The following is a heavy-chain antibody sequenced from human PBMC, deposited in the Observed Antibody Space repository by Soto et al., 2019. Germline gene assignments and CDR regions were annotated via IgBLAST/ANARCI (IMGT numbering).Heavy chain of an antibody. CDR3: ARSLYDYIWGSYRLGGFDY. D-gene: IGHD3-16*02. Sequence: EVQLVESGGGLVQPGGSLRLSCAASGFTVSSNYMSWVRQAPGKGLEWVSVIYSGGSTYYADSVKGRFTISRDNSKNTLYLQMNSLRAEDTAVYYCARSLYDYIWGSYRLGGFDYCGQGTLVTVSS. V-gene: IGHV3-66*01. J-gene: IGHJ4*02. CDR1: GFTVSSNY. CDR2: IYSGGST.